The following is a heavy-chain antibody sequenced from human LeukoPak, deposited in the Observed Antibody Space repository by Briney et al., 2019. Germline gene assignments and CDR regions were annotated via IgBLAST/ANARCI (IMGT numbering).Heavy chain of an antibody. CDR3: ARDGEMATIHLAW. CDR2: INPSGGST. J-gene: IGHJ4*02. CDR1: GYTFTSYY. V-gene: IGHV1-46*01. Sequence: ASVKVSCKASGYTFTSYYMHWVRQAPGQGLEWMGIINPSGGSTSYAQKSQGRVTMTRDTSTSTVYMELSSLRSEDTAVYYCARDGEMATIHLAWWGQGTLVTVSS. D-gene: IGHD5-24*01.